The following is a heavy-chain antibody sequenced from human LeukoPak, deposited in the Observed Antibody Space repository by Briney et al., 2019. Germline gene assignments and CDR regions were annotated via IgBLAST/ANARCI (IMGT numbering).Heavy chain of an antibody. V-gene: IGHV1-2*02. CDR1: GYTFGGYY. D-gene: IGHD4/OR15-4a*01. CDR2: INPNSGGT. Sequence: VASVTVSFKASGYTFGGYYMHWLRQAPGQGLEWMGWINPNSGGTDYAQKFQGRVTMTRDTAISTAYMELRSLRSDDTAVYFCARLVRERWNGDYGDYWGQGTLVAVSS. CDR3: ARLVRERWNGDYGDY. J-gene: IGHJ4*02.